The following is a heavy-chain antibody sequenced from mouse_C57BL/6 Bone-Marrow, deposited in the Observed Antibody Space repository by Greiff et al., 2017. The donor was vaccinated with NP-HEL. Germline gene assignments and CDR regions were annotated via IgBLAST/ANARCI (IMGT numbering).Heavy chain of an antibody. J-gene: IGHJ2*01. D-gene: IGHD3-3*01. Sequence: QVQLQQSGAELVKPGASVKLSCKASGYTFTSYWMQWVKQRPGQGLEWIGEIDPSDSYTNYNQKFKGKATLTVDTSSSTAYMQLSSLTSEDSAVYYCTREGEPVGCDYGGQGTTLTVSS. CDR1: GYTFTSYW. CDR2: IDPSDSYT. V-gene: IGHV1-50*01. CDR3: TREGEPVGCDY.